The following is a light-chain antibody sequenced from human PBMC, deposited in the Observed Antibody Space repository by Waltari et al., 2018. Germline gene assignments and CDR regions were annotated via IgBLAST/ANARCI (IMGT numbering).Light chain of an antibody. CDR3: QQAKSFPHT. Sequence: DIQMTQSPSSVSASVGDRVTITCRASQDINNCLAWYQQKPGKAPNLPIYDAFSLESGVPSRFSGSGSGADFTLTITSLQSEDFATYYCQQAKSFPHTFGGGTKVEIK. CDR2: DAF. V-gene: IGKV1-12*01. CDR1: QDINNC. J-gene: IGKJ4*01.